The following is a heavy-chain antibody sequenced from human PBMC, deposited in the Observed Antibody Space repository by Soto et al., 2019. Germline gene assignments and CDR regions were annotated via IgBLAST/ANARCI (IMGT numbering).Heavy chain of an antibody. CDR1: GGSVSSGSYY. CDR2: IYYSGST. V-gene: IGHV4-61*01. J-gene: IGHJ5*02. D-gene: IGHD2-21*02. Sequence: SETLSLTCTVSGGSVSSGSYYWSWIRQPPGRGLEWIGYIYYSGSTNYNPSLKSRVTMSVATSKNQFSLKLSSVTAADTAVYYCARDKVVVVTATEGNWFDPWGQGTLVT. CDR3: ARDKVVVVTATEGNWFDP.